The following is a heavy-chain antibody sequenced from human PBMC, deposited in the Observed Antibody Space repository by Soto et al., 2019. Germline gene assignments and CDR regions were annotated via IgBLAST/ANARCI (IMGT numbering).Heavy chain of an antibody. D-gene: IGHD3-10*01. Sequence: LRLSCAASGXTFSSYGMHWVRQAPGKGLEWVAVISYDGSNKYYADSVKGRFTISRDNSKNTLYLQMNSLRAEDTAVYYCAKGGLDGSGGFDYWGQGTLVTVS. CDR3: AKGGLDGSGGFDY. CDR1: GXTFSSYG. CDR2: ISYDGSNK. J-gene: IGHJ4*02. V-gene: IGHV3-30*18.